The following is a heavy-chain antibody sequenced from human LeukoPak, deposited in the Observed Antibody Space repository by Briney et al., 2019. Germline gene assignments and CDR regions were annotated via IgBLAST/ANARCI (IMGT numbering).Heavy chain of an antibody. D-gene: IGHD3-3*01. CDR3: ARDRMITIFGVVTLDAFDI. Sequence: PGGSLRLSCAASGFTFSSYSMNWVRQAPGKGLEWVSSISSSSSYIYYADSVKGRFTISRDNAKNSLYPQMNSLRAEDTAVYYCARDRMITIFGVVTLDAFDIWGQGTMVTVSS. CDR1: GFTFSSYS. J-gene: IGHJ3*02. V-gene: IGHV3-21*01. CDR2: ISSSSSYI.